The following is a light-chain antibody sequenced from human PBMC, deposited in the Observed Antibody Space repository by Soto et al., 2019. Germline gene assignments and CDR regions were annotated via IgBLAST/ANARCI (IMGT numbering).Light chain of an antibody. V-gene: IGKV1-5*01. CDR1: QNINNW. CDR3: QQCSSYPT. J-gene: IGKJ5*01. CDR2: DAS. Sequence: DIQMTQSPSTLPASVGDRVTITCRASQNINNWLAWYQQKPGKPPILLIYDASTLESGVPSRFSGSGSGTEFTLTSSRLQHDDFATYYCQQCSSYPTFGQGTRLEIK.